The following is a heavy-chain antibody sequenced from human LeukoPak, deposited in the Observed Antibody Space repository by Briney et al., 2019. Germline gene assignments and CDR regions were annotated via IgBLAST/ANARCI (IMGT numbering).Heavy chain of an antibody. CDR1: GYTFTSYD. CDR2: MNPNSGNT. CDR3: ARGPGNNTGWSAGMPKGWFDP. D-gene: IGHD6-19*01. Sequence: GASVKVSCKASGYTFTSYDINWVRQATGQRLEWMGWMNPNSGNTGYAKKFQGRVTMTRNTSMSTAYMELSILRSEDSAVYYCARGPGNNTGWSAGMPKGWFDPWGQGTLVTVSS. J-gene: IGHJ5*02. V-gene: IGHV1-8*01.